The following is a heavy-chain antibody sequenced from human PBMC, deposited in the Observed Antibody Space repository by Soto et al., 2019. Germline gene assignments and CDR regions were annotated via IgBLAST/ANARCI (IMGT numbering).Heavy chain of an antibody. J-gene: IGHJ4*02. CDR1: GDSISTDY. Sequence: SETLSLTCTVSGDSISTDYWSWIRQSPGKGLEWIGFIYYGGSTNYNPSLKSRVTISVDTPKNQFSLKLSSVTAADTAVYYCAKNWNRGSLVHWGQGTLVTVSS. D-gene: IGHD7-27*01. CDR3: AKNWNRGSLVH. CDR2: IYYGGST. V-gene: IGHV4-59*08.